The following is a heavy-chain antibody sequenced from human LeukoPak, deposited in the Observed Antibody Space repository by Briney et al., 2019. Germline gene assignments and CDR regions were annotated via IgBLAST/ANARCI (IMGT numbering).Heavy chain of an antibody. Sequence: SETLSLTCTVSGGSISSYYWSWIRQPPGKGLEWIGYIYYSGSTNYNPSLKSRVTISVDTSKNQFPLKLSSVTAADTAVYYCACILTGTVGYWGQGTLVTVSS. D-gene: IGHD1-20*01. CDR1: GGSISSYY. CDR3: ACILTGTVGY. J-gene: IGHJ4*02. CDR2: IYYSGST. V-gene: IGHV4-59*01.